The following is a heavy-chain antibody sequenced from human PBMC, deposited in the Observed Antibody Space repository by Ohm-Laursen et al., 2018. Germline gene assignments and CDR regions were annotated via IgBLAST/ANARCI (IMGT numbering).Heavy chain of an antibody. D-gene: IGHD3-22*01. J-gene: IGHJ3*02. CDR1: GGSIRTYY. Sequence: TLSLTCTVSGGSIRTYYWNCIRQPSGKGLEWIGRVHSSGSTNYNPSLKSRVTMSVGTSKNQFSLKLSSVTAADTAVYFCAGETRTYYSDGSVYTLDIWGQGTMVTVSS. CDR3: AGETRTYYSDGSVYTLDI. CDR2: VHSSGST. V-gene: IGHV4-4*07.